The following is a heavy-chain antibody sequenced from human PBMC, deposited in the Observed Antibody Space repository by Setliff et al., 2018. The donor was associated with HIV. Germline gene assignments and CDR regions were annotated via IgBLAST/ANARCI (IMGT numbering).Heavy chain of an antibody. CDR3: AKEDQRVTSVDY. D-gene: IGHD2-2*01. CDR1: GDTFTSYD. CDR2: MNPNSGNT. V-gene: IGHV1-8*02. J-gene: IGHJ4*02. Sequence: ASVKVSCKTSGDTFTSYDINWVRQATGQGLEWMGWMNPNSGNTGYAQKFQGRVTMTGNTSISTAYMELSSLRSEDTAVYYCAKEDQRVTSVDYWGQGTPVTVSS.